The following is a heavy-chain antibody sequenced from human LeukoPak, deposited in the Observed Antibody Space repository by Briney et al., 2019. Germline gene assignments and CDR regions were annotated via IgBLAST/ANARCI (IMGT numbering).Heavy chain of an antibody. J-gene: IGHJ3*02. CDR2: MNPNSGNT. D-gene: IGHD3-22*01. V-gene: IGHV1-8*01. Sequence: ASVKVSRKASGYTFTSYDINWVRQATGQGLEWMGWMNPNSGNTGYAQKFQGRVTMTRNTSISTAYMELSSLRSEDTAVYYCARSHYYDSSGYGAFDIWGQGTMVTVSS. CDR3: ARSHYYDSSGYGAFDI. CDR1: GYTFTSYD.